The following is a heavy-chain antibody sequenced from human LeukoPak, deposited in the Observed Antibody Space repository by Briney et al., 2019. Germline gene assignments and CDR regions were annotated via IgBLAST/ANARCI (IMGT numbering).Heavy chain of an antibody. CDR1: GVSVSSNSTA. Sequence: SQTLSLTCAISGVSVSSNSTAWNCIRQSPSRGLEWLGRTYYRYKWYNDYAVSVKSRITINPDTSKNQCSLQLNAVTPEDTAVYYCARVTRGWLDHWGQGTLVTVSS. D-gene: IGHD3-10*01. V-gene: IGHV6-1*01. J-gene: IGHJ5*02. CDR2: TYYRYKWYN. CDR3: ARVTRGWLDH.